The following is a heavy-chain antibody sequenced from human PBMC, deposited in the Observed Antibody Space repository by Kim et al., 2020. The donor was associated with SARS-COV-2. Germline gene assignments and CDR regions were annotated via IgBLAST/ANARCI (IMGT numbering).Heavy chain of an antibody. CDR2: ISGSGGST. J-gene: IGHJ6*02. CDR3: AKDLCDGYCSGGSCYDCGMEV. D-gene: IGHD2-15*01. V-gene: IGHV3-23*01. Sequence: GGSLRLSCAASGFTFSSYAMSWVRQAPGKGLEWVSAISGSGGSTYYADSVKGRFTISRDNSKNTLYLQMNSLRAEDTAVYYCAKDLCDGYCSGGSCYDCGMEVWGHGTTVTAS. CDR1: GFTFSSYA.